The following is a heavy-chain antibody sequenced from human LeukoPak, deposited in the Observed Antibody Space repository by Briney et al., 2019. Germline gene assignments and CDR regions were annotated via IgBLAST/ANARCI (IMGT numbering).Heavy chain of an antibody. Sequence: SETLSLTCTVSGVSISSSSYYWGWIRQPPGKGLEWIGSIYYSGSTYHNPSLKSRVTISVDTSKNQFSLKLSSVTAADTAVYYCARVESYSSSWYVDPKLYYYYMDVWGKGTTVTVSS. J-gene: IGHJ6*03. CDR3: ARVESYSSSWYVDPKLYYYYMDV. CDR2: IYYSGST. V-gene: IGHV4-39*07. CDR1: GVSISSSSYY. D-gene: IGHD6-13*01.